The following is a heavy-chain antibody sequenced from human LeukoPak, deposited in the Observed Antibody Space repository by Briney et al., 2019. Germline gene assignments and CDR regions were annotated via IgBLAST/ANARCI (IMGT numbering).Heavy chain of an antibody. CDR3: AKGLWFGESYFDY. J-gene: IGHJ4*02. Sequence: GGSLRLSCAASGFTFNTYAMNWVRQAPGRGLEWVSAISDSAGTTYYADSVRGRFTISRDNSKNTLYLQMNSLRAEDTAVYYCAKGLWFGESYFDYWGQGTLVTVSS. V-gene: IGHV3-23*01. D-gene: IGHD3-10*01. CDR1: GFTFNTYA. CDR2: ISDSAGTT.